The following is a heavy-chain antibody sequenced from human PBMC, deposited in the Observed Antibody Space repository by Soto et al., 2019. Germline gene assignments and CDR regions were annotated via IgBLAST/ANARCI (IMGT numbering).Heavy chain of an antibody. J-gene: IGHJ4*02. V-gene: IGHV3-30-3*01. CDR2: ISYDGSNK. Sequence: ESGGGVVQPGRSLRLSCAASGFTFSSYAMHWVRQAPGKGLEWVAVISYDGSNKYYADSVKGRFTISRDNSKNTLYLQMNSLRAEDTAVYYCAREIYYGSGSDDYWGQGTLVTVSS. D-gene: IGHD3-10*01. CDR3: AREIYYGSGSDDY. CDR1: GFTFSSYA.